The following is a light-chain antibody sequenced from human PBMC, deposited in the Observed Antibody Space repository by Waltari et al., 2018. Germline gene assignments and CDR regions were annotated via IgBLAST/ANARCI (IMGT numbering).Light chain of an antibody. J-gene: IGKJ1*01. V-gene: IGKV3-20*01. Sequence: EIVLTQSPGTLSLSPGQRVTLSCRASQSVSRTLAWYQQKPGQAPRLLIYGASTRATGIPERFSGGGSGTDFSLTISRLEPEDFAVYYCQHYVSLPATFGQGTKVEIK. CDR2: GAS. CDR1: QSVSRT. CDR3: QHYVSLPAT.